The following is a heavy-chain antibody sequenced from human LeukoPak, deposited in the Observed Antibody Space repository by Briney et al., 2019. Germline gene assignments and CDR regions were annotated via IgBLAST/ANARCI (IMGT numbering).Heavy chain of an antibody. Sequence: HPGGSLRLSCAASGFTFSSYAMHWVRQAPGKGLEWVAVISYDGSNKYYADSVKGRFTISRDNSKNTLYLQMNSLRAEDTAVYYCGKVGSYSSGWYGVDAFDIWGQGTMVTVSS. CDR3: GKVGSYSSGWYGVDAFDI. CDR1: GFTFSSYA. J-gene: IGHJ3*02. V-gene: IGHV3-30-3*01. D-gene: IGHD6-19*01. CDR2: ISYDGSNK.